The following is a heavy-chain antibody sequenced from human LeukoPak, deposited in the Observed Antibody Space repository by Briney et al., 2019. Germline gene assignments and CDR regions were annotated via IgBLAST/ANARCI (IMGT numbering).Heavy chain of an antibody. CDR3: EREGIEAAGRFYV. CDR1: GVTISSYY. J-gene: IGHJ6*02. CDR2: IYSSGST. Sequence: GSLSLSCTVSGVTISSYYLSWIRQPPGKGLEWIWRIYSSGSTTYNPSDKSIVPMSVDTYKNQFSLKLSSVTAADTAVYLCEREGIEAAGRFYVWGQGTTVTVSS. V-gene: IGHV4-4*07. D-gene: IGHD6-13*01.